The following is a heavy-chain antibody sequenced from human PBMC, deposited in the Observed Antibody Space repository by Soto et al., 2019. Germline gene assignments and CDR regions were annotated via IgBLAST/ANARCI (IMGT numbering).Heavy chain of an antibody. D-gene: IGHD3-16*02. J-gene: IGHJ5*02. CDR3: ARRIMITFGGVIGQYNWFDP. CDR2: IYYSGST. V-gene: IGHV4-39*01. Sequence: SETLSLTCTVSGGSISSSSYYWGWIRQPPGKGLEWIGSIYYSGSTYYNPSLKSRVTISVDTSKNQFSLKLSSVTAADTAVYYCARRIMITFGGVIGQYNWFDPWGQGTLVTVSS. CDR1: GGSISSSSYY.